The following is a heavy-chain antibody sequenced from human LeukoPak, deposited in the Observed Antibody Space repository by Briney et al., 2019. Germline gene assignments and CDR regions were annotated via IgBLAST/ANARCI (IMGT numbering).Heavy chain of an antibody. D-gene: IGHD3-22*01. V-gene: IGHV3-23*01. CDR1: GFTFSSYA. J-gene: IGHJ4*02. Sequence: PRASLRLSCAASGFTFSSYAMSWVRQAPGKGLEGVSATSGSCGSTYYADSVKGRFTISRDNSKNTLYLQMNSLRAEDTAVYYCAKGDYYYDSSGYSFDYWGQGTLVTVSS. CDR2: TSGSCGST. CDR3: AKGDYYYDSSGYSFDY.